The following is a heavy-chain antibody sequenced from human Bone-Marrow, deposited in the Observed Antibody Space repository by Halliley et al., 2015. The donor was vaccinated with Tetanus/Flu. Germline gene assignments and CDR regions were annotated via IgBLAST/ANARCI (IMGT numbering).Heavy chain of an antibody. Sequence: SLRLSCAASGFSFSDYYMTWIRQAPGKGLQWVSYISSSGTASYYADSVKGRFTISRDNDKNSLYLEMNSLRDDDTAVYFCARAAREQLVPPPLAYGGQGTLVPVS. D-gene: IGHD6-6*01. CDR2: ISSSGTAS. CDR1: GFSFSDYY. J-gene: IGHJ4*02. CDR3: ARAAREQLVPPPLAY. V-gene: IGHV3-11*01.